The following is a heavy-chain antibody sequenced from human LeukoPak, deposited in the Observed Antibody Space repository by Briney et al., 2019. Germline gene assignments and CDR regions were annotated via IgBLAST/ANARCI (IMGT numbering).Heavy chain of an antibody. D-gene: IGHD2-8*01. J-gene: IGHJ4*02. CDR3: ARSRNGYYFDY. CDR2: IYSGGST. Sequence: PGGSLRLSCAASGFTVSSNYMSWVRQAPGKGLEWVSVIYSGGSTYYADSVKARFTISRDTSKNTLYLQMNSLRAEDTAVYYCARSRNGYYFDYWGQGTLVTVSS. CDR1: GFTVSSNY. V-gene: IGHV3-66*01.